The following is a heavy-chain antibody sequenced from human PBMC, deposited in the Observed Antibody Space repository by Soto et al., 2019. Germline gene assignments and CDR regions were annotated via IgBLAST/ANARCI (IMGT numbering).Heavy chain of an antibody. CDR2: INHSGST. CDR3: ARGWGRIFDY. Sequence: QVQLQQWGAGLLKPSETLSLTCAVYGGSFSGYYWNWIRQPPGKGLEWIGEINHSGSTNYNPSLKSRVTISVDTSTNQFSLKLSSVTAADTSVYYCARGWGRIFDYWGQGTLVTVSS. D-gene: IGHD7-27*01. CDR1: GGSFSGYY. V-gene: IGHV4-34*01. J-gene: IGHJ4*02.